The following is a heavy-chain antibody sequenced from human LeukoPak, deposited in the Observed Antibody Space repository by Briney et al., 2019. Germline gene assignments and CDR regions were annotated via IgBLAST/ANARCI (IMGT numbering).Heavy chain of an antibody. J-gene: IGHJ6*02. Sequence: SETLSLTCTVSGGSISSGDYYWSWIRQPPGKGLEWIGYIYYSGSTYYNPSLKSRVTISVDTSKNQFSLKLSSVTAADTAAYYCARGKITSFTMVRSPGYYGMDVWGQGTTVTVSS. CDR2: IYYSGST. CDR3: ARGKITSFTMVRSPGYYGMDV. CDR1: GGSISSGDYY. D-gene: IGHD3-10*01. V-gene: IGHV4-30-4*01.